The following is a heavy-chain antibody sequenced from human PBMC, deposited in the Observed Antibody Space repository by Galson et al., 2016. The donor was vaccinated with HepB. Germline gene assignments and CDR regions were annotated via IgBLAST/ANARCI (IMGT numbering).Heavy chain of an antibody. CDR3: VKDMTPFIPGDDAFDV. CDR1: GFTFDDYA. J-gene: IGHJ3*01. Sequence: SLRLSCAASGFTFDDYAMHWVRQTPGKGLEWVSGLTWNSGTIAYADSVRGRFTISRDNAKNSLYLQMNSLRAEDTAFYYCVKDMTPFIPGDDAFDVWGQGTMVTVSS. CDR2: LTWNSGTI. D-gene: IGHD3-16*01. V-gene: IGHV3-9*01.